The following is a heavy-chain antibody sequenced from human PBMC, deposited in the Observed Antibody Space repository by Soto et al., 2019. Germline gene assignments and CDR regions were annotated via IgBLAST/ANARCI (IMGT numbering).Heavy chain of an antibody. D-gene: IGHD1-26*01. J-gene: IGHJ3*02. V-gene: IGHV3-72*01. CDR2: IRNKANSYTT. CDR1: GFTFSSYS. CDR3: SRSPGGNVLDI. Sequence: GGSLRLSCAASGFTFSSYSMNWVRQAPGKGLEWVSYIRNKANSYTTEYAASVKGRFTISRDDSKNSLYLQMNSLKTEDTAVYYCSRSPGGNVLDIWGQGTMVTVSS.